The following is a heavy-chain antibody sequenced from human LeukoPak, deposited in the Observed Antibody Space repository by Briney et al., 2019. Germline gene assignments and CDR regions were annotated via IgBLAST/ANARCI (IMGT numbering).Heavy chain of an antibody. Sequence: PGGSLRLSCAASGFTFSSYEMKWVRQAPGEGLEWGSGISGSGGSTYYADSVKGRFTISRDNYKNTLYLQMNSLRAEDTAVYYCAKDLSTDYGEEPSVWGQGTLVTVSS. CDR2: ISGSGGST. CDR1: GFTFSSYE. CDR3: AKDLSTDYGEEPSV. V-gene: IGHV3-23*01. D-gene: IGHD4-17*01. J-gene: IGHJ4*02.